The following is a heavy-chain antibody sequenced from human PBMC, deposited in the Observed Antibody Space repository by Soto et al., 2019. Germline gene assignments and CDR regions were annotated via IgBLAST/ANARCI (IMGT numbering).Heavy chain of an antibody. V-gene: IGHV3-23*01. CDR1: GFTFSSYA. CDR2: ISGSGGST. Sequence: GGSLRLSCAASGFTFSSYAMNWVRQAPGKGLEWVSGISGSGGSTYYADSVKGRFTISRDNSKNTLYLQMISLRADDTAVYYCAKVGEGYSFVNSFDYWGQGTLVTVSS. D-gene: IGHD2-15*01. J-gene: IGHJ4*02. CDR3: AKVGEGYSFVNSFDY.